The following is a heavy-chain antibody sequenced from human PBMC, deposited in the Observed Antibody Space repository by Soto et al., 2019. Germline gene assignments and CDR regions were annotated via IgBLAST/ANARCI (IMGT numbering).Heavy chain of an antibody. J-gene: IGHJ4*02. Sequence: VQLVETGGGLIQPGGSLRLSCAASGFTVSSNYMSWVRQAPGKGLEWVSVTYSGGGAYYADSVKGRFTISRDNFKNMLYLQMDSLRVEDTAVYYCARSDLGTGANGYWGQGTLVTVSS. D-gene: IGHD1-1*01. CDR1: GFTVSSNY. CDR2: TYSGGGA. CDR3: ARSDLGTGANGY. V-gene: IGHV3-53*02.